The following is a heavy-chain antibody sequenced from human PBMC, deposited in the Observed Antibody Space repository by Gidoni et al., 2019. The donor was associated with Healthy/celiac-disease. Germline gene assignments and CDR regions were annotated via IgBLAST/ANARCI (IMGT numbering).Heavy chain of an antibody. CDR1: GFTFSSYA. D-gene: IGHD2-21*02. CDR3: ARDFGDGASIQDY. Sequence: QVQLVESGGGVVQPGRSLRLSFAASGFTFSSYAMHWVRQAPGKGLEWVAVISYDGSNKYYADSVKGRFTISRDNSKNTLYLQMNSLRAEDTAVYYCARDFGDGASIQDYWGQGTLVTVSS. CDR2: ISYDGSNK. V-gene: IGHV3-30-3*01. J-gene: IGHJ4*02.